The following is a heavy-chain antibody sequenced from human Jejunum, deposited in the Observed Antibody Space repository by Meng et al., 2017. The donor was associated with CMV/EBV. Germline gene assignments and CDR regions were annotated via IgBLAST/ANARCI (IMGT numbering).Heavy chain of an antibody. Sequence: SGFTFSSYAMHWVRQAPGKGLEWVAVIPFDGNNEHYADSVKGRFTISRDNSKNTLYLQVNSLRLEDTGVYHCARGTGSGSWLIDSWGQGTLVTVSS. CDR2: IPFDGNNE. CDR3: ARGTGSGSWLIDS. J-gene: IGHJ4*02. D-gene: IGHD6-13*01. CDR1: GFTFSSYA. V-gene: IGHV3-30*04.